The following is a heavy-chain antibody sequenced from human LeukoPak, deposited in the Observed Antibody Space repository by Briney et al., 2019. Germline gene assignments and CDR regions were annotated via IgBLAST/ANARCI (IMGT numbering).Heavy chain of an antibody. J-gene: IGHJ2*01. CDR3: VRDLRDGYPWYLDV. D-gene: IGHD5-24*01. CDR1: GGSINSGSYF. Sequence: PSETLSLTCTVSGGSINSGSYFWNWIRQPAGKGLEWIGRIYTSGSTNYNPSLKSRVTISVDTSKNQISLNLSSVTAADTAVYYCVRDLRDGYPWYLDVWGRGTLVTVSS. V-gene: IGHV4-61*02. CDR2: IYTSGST.